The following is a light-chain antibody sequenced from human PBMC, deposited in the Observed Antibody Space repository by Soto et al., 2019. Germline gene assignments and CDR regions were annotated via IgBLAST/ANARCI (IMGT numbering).Light chain of an antibody. CDR3: SSKTSSSPL. V-gene: IGLV2-18*02. Sequence: QSALTQPPSVSGSPGQSVTISCTGTSSDVGSYNRVSWYQQSPGTAPKLMINEVTNRPSGVPDRFSGSKSGNTASLTISGLQAEDEADYYCSSKTSSSPLFGGGTKLTVL. CDR1: SSDVGSYNR. CDR2: EVT. J-gene: IGLJ3*02.